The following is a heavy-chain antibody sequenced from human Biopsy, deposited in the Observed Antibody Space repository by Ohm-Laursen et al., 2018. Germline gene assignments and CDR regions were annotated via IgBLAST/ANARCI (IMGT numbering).Heavy chain of an antibody. D-gene: IGHD2-21*02. J-gene: IGHJ4*02. CDR2: IYYSGNT. V-gene: IGHV4-39*07. Sequence: SETLSLTCPVSGGSISDSTYHWGWIRQSPGKGLEWIGNIYYSGNTDYSPSLKSRVTISIDKSKNQFFLKLSSVTAEDTAVYYCARDDAVTVIRGLYYWGQGALVTVSS. CDR1: GGSISDSTYH. CDR3: ARDDAVTVIRGLYY.